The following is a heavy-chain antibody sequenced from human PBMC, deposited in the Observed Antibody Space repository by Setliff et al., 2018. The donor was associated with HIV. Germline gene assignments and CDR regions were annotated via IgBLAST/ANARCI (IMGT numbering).Heavy chain of an antibody. D-gene: IGHD6-19*01. CDR3: ARDDAVGGGYLDY. V-gene: IGHV3-23*01. CDR2: IAGGGDKI. CDR1: GFIFSNHG. Sequence: PGGSLRLSCAASGFIFSNHGMTWVRQSPGKGLQWLTAIAGGGDKIDYINSVKGRFTISRDNSKNMLYLEMTSLRAEDTAVYYCARDDAVGGGYLDYWGQGTLVTVSS. J-gene: IGHJ4*02.